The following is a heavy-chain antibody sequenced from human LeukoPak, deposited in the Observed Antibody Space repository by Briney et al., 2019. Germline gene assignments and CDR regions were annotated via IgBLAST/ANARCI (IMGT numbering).Heavy chain of an antibody. CDR1: GYPFSIYG. J-gene: IGHJ4*02. D-gene: IGHD2-21*02. Sequence: ASVKVSCKASGYPFSIYGMAWVRQAPGQGLEWMGWIGSYNGNTKFTQKFQGRVTITTDTSTRTVYMELRSLRFDDTAVYYCARAGAEVTPHFDVWGPGTLVTVSS. CDR3: ARAGAEVTPHFDV. V-gene: IGHV1-18*01. CDR2: IGSYNGNT.